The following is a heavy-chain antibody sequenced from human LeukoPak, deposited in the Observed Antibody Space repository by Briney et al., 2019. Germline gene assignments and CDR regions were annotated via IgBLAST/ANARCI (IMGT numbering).Heavy chain of an antibody. Sequence: SETLSLTYTVSGYSISSGYYWGWLRQPPGKGLEWIGSMYRSGSTYYNPSLKSRVTISVDTSKNQFSLKLSSVTAADTAVYYCARDLWRYGGNSGAFDIWGQGTMVTVSS. CDR1: GYSISSGYY. CDR3: ARDLWRYGGNSGAFDI. J-gene: IGHJ3*02. D-gene: IGHD4-23*01. CDR2: MYRSGST. V-gene: IGHV4-38-2*02.